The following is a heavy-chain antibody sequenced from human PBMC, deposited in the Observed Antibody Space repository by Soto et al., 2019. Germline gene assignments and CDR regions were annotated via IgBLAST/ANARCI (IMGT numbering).Heavy chain of an antibody. Sequence: PSETLSLTCTVSGGSISSGGYYWSWIRQHPGKGLEWIGYIYYSGSTYYNPSLKSRVTISVDTSKNQFSLKLSSVTAADAAVYYCAGCITSPLLGMDVWGQGTKVTVSS. D-gene: IGHD3-3*01. CDR2: IYYSGST. CDR3: AGCITSPLLGMDV. J-gene: IGHJ6*02. V-gene: IGHV4-31*03. CDR1: GGSISSGGYY.